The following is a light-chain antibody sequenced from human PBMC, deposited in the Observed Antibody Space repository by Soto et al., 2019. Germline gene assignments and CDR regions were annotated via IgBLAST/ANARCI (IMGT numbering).Light chain of an antibody. CDR1: SSDVGSNNR. V-gene: IGLV2-18*02. Sequence: QSALTQPPSVSGSPGQSVTISCTGTSSDVGSNNRVSWYQQPPGTAPKLMIYEVSNRPSGVPDRFSGSKSGNTASLTISGLQAEDEADYCCNSYTSSSTYVFGTGTKLTVL. CDR3: NSYTSSSTYV. CDR2: EVS. J-gene: IGLJ1*01.